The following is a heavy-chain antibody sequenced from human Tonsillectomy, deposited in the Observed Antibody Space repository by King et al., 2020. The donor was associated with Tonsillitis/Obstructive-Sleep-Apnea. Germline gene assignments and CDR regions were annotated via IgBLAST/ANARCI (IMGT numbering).Heavy chain of an antibody. Sequence: QLVQSGGGLVQPGGSLRLSCAASGFTFSNYEMNWVRQAPGKGLEWVSYISSSDSTIYYADSVKGRFTISRDNAKNSLYLQMNSLRTEDTAVYYCARVAYYYDSSSARYYYYYDMDVWGQGTTVTVSS. V-gene: IGHV3-48*03. D-gene: IGHD3-22*01. J-gene: IGHJ6*02. CDR2: ISSSDSTI. CDR1: GFTFSNYE. CDR3: ARVAYYYDSSSARYYYYYDMDV.